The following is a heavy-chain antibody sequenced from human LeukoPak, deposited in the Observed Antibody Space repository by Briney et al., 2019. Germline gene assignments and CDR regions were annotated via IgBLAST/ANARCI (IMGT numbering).Heavy chain of an antibody. CDR2: INPNSGGT. J-gene: IGHJ6*03. CDR1: GYTFTGYY. V-gene: IGHV1-2*06. D-gene: IGHD2-8*01. Sequence: ASVKVSCKASGYTFTGYYMHWVRQAPGQGLEWMGRINPNSGGTNYAQKFQGRVTMTRDTSISTAYMELSRLRSDDTAVYYCARDGVSVSYYYYMDVWGKGTPVTVSS. CDR3: ARDGVSVSYYYYMDV.